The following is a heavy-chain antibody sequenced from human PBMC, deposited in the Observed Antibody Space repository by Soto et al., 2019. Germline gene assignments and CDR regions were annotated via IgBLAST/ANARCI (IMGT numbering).Heavy chain of an antibody. CDR3: ARDYKMVRGVPLPYGMDD. J-gene: IGHJ6*02. D-gene: IGHD3-10*01. Sequence: GAAVKVSCKASGGTFSSYAISWVRQAPGQGLEWMGEIIPIFGTANYAQKFQGRVTITADKSTSTAYMELSSLRSEDTAVYYCARDYKMVRGVPLPYGMDDCGQGTTVTVSS. V-gene: IGHV1-69*06. CDR1: GGTFSSYA. CDR2: IIPIFGTA.